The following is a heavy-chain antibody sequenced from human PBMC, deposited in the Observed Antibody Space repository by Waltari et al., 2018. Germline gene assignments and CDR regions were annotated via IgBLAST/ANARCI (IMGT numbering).Heavy chain of an antibody. CDR3: VRNRGWQQFDF. CDR1: GFPLSHYW. V-gene: IGHV3-7*01. CDR2: IKEDGGRK. Sequence: EVQLVESGGGLVQPGGSLRLSCAASGFPLSHYWMGWVRQAPGKGLEWVAGIKEDGGRKDNVDSVKGRFTISRDNAKSTLYLQMNSLRAEDTAVFYCVRNRGWQQFDFWGQGTLVTVSS. D-gene: IGHD2-15*01. J-gene: IGHJ4*02.